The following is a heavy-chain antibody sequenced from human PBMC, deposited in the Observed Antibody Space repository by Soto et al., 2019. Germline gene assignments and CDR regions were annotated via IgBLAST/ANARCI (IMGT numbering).Heavy chain of an antibody. CDR3: ARDGGGYSPIYIDY. Sequence: SETLSLTCTVSGGSISSGVYYWSWIRQHPGKGLEWIGYIYYSGSTYYNPSLKSRITISVDTSKNQFSLKLSSVTAADTAVYYCARDGGGYSPIYIDYWGQGTLVTVSS. CDR1: GGSISSGVYY. J-gene: IGHJ4*02. V-gene: IGHV4-31*03. CDR2: IYYSGST. D-gene: IGHD5-18*01.